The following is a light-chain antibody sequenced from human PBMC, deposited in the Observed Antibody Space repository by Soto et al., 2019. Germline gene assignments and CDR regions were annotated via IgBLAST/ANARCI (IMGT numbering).Light chain of an antibody. CDR2: GAS. J-gene: IGKJ1*01. Sequence: EIVLTQSPGALSLSPGERATLSCRTSQSVSTNYLAWYQEKPGQAPRLLIYGASSRATGIPDRFSGSGSGTDFTLTISRLEPEDFAVYYCQHYGSSPPTGTFGQGTKVEIK. CDR1: QSVSTNY. V-gene: IGKV3-20*01. CDR3: QHYGSSPPTGT.